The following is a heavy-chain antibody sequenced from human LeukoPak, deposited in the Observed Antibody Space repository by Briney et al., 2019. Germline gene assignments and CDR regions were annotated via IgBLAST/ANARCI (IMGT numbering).Heavy chain of an antibody. D-gene: IGHD4-17*01. CDR1: GGSISSGDYY. J-gene: IGHJ4*02. V-gene: IGHV4-30-4*01. CDR2: IYYGGST. Sequence: SETLSLTCTVSGGSISSGDYYWSWIRQSPGKGLEWIGYIYYGGSTYYNPSLKSRVTISVDTSKNQFSLKLSSVTAADTAVYYCARDHDGDYFFDYWGQGTLVTVSS. CDR3: ARDHDGDYFFDY.